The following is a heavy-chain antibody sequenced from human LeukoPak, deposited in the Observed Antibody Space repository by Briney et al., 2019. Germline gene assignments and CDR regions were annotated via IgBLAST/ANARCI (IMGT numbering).Heavy chain of an antibody. CDR3: ARISYWTYIPGLL. Sequence: SETLSLTCTVSGGSISSGGYYWSWIRQHPGKGLEWIGRIYTSGSTNYNPSLKSRVTISVDTSKNQFSLKLSSVTAADTAVYYCARISYWTYIPGLLWGQGTLVTVSS. J-gene: IGHJ4*02. V-gene: IGHV4-61*02. D-gene: IGHD1-7*01. CDR1: GGSISSGGYY. CDR2: IYTSGST.